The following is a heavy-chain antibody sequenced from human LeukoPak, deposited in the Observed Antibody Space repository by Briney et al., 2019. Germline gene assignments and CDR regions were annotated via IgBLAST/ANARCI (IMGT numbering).Heavy chain of an antibody. D-gene: IGHD4-17*01. V-gene: IGHV1-46*01. Sequence: ASVKVSCKASGYTFTNYYMHWVRQAPGQGLEWMGIINPSGSSTSYVKKFQGRVTMTEDTSTDTAYMELSSLRSEDTAVYYCATWGDGDYYFDYWGQGTLVTVSS. CDR1: GYTFTNYY. CDR2: INPSGSST. J-gene: IGHJ4*02. CDR3: ATWGDGDYYFDY.